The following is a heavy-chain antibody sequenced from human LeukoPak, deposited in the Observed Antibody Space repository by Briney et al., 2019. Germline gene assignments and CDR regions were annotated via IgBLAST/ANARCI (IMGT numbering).Heavy chain of an antibody. V-gene: IGHV3-23*01. CDR3: AKGSYYDSSGSFYFDY. CDR1: GFTFSSYA. CDR2: ISGSGDNT. Sequence: GGSLRLSCAASGFTFSSYAMSWVRQAPGKGLEWVSGISGSGDNTYYTDSVKGRFTISRDNSKNTLYVQVNSLGTEDTAAYYCAKGSYYDSSGSFYFDYWGQGTLVTVSS. D-gene: IGHD3-22*01. J-gene: IGHJ4*02.